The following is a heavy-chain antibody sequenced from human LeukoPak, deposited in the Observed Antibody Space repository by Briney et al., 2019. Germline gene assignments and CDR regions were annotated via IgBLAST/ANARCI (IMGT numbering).Heavy chain of an antibody. CDR2: LYSDGNT. CDR1: GFTVITND. J-gene: IGHJ4*02. V-gene: IGHV3-53*01. Sequence: GGSLSLFCAASGFTVITNDMTWVRQAPGKGRAWVSVLYSDGNTKYADSVQGRFTIYRDNSKNTLYLEMNSLSPDDTAVYYCARGVEPLAANTLAYWGQGTLVTVSS. CDR3: ARGVEPLAANTLAY. D-gene: IGHD1-14*01.